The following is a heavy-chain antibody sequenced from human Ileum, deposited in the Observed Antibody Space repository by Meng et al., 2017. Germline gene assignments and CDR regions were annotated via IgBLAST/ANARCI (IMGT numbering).Heavy chain of an antibody. CDR2: IIPIFGTA. D-gene: IGHD3-10*02. Sequence: SVKVSCKASGGTLSSYASSWVRQAPGQGLEWMGGIIPIFGTANYAQKFQGRVTITADESTSTAYMALSSLRSEDTAVYYCATMLVFGEFSQREQTTNRTYDYWGQGTLVTVSS. J-gene: IGHJ4*02. CDR1: GGTLSSYA. CDR3: ATMLVFGEFSQREQTTNRTYDY. V-gene: IGHV1-69*13.